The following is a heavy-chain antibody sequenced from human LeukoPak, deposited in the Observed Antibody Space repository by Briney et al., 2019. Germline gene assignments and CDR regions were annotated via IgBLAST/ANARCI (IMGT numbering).Heavy chain of an antibody. V-gene: IGHV3-15*01. CDR2: IRSKTDGGTT. D-gene: IGHD5-12*01. CDR1: GFTFRDAW. Sequence: NPGGSLRLSCAASGFTFRDAWMTWVRQAPGKGLEWVGRIRSKTDGGTTDYAVSVQGRFTISRDDSKYTLYLQMNSLKTEDTAVYYCTTDRRPRLSSGYRTYYFDYWGQGTLVTVSS. CDR3: TTDRRPRLSSGYRTYYFDY. J-gene: IGHJ4*02.